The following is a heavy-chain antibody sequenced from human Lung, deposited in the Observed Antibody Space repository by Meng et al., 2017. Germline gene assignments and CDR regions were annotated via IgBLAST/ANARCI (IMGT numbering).Heavy chain of an antibody. Sequence: VQLGESGGGFVKPGGSLGLSFAASGFTFSNAWMTWVRQAPGKGLEWIGRMKSNVDGGTVDYAAAVKGRFFISRDDSENTFYLQMNSLKTEDTAVYYCSGHVDYWGHGTLVTVSS. V-gene: IGHV3-15*01. J-gene: IGHJ4*01. CDR1: GFTFSNAW. CDR3: SGHVDY. CDR2: MKSNVDGGTV.